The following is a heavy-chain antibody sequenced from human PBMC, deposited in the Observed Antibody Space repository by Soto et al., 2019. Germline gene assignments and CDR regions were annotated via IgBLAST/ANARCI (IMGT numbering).Heavy chain of an antibody. D-gene: IGHD3-16*01. J-gene: IGHJ6*02. Sequence: GGSLRLSCAASGFTFSSYAMHWVRQAPGKGLEWVAVISYDGSNKYYADSVKGRFTISRDNSKNTLYLQMNSLRAEDTAVYYCARDGGAHPPYYYGMDVWGQGTTVTVSS. CDR3: ARDGGAHPPYYYGMDV. CDR2: ISYDGSNK. V-gene: IGHV3-30-3*01. CDR1: GFTFSSYA.